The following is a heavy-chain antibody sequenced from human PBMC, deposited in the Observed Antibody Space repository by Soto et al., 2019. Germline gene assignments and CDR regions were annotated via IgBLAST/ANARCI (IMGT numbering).Heavy chain of an antibody. J-gene: IGHJ4*02. Sequence: QVQLVESGGGVVQPGRSLRLSCAASGFTFSSYGMHWVRQAPGKGLEWVAVISYDGSNKYYADSVKGRFTIPRDNSKNTLYLQMNSLRAEDTAVYYCAKDTSLDYWGQGTLVTVSS. CDR3: AKDTSLDY. CDR1: GFTFSSYG. V-gene: IGHV3-30*18. D-gene: IGHD3-16*01. CDR2: ISYDGSNK.